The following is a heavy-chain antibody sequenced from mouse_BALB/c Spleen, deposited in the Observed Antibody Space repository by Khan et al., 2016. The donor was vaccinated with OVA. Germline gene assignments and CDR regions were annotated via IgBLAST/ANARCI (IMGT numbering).Heavy chain of an antibody. CDR2: ITYSGNT. Sequence: VQLKQSGPSLVKPSQTLSLTCSVTGDSITSGFWNWIRKFPGNKFEYLGYITYSGNTYYNPSLRSRFSITRDTSKSQYYLQLNSVTTEDTATYYCARSYGSWAMDYWGQGTSVTVSS. CDR1: GDSITSGF. CDR3: ARSYGSWAMDY. D-gene: IGHD1-1*01. V-gene: IGHV3-8*02. J-gene: IGHJ4*01.